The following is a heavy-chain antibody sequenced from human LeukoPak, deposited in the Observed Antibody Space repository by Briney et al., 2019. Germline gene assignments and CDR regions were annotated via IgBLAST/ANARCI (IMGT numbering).Heavy chain of an antibody. Sequence: GGSLRLSCAASGFTFDGYAMHWVRQAPGKGLEWVSGISWNSGSIGYADSVKGRFTISRDNAKNSLYLQMNSLRAEDTALYCCAKDISYDSSAFDIWGQGTMVTVSS. CDR2: ISWNSGSI. CDR1: GFTFDGYA. V-gene: IGHV3-9*01. CDR3: AKDISYDSSAFDI. J-gene: IGHJ3*02. D-gene: IGHD3-22*01.